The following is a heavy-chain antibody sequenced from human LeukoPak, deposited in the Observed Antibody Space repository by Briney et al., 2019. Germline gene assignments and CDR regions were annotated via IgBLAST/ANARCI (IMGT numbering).Heavy chain of an antibody. CDR1: GFTFSSYE. J-gene: IGHJ2*01. CDR2: ISSSGSTI. D-gene: IGHD3-16*01. Sequence: PGGSLRLSCAASGFTFSSYEMNWVRQAPGKGLEWVSYISSSGSTIYYADSVKGRFTISRDNAKNSLYLQMNGLRAEDTAVYYCVRDYTVYWYFDLWGRGTLVTVSS. CDR3: VRDYTVYWYFDL. V-gene: IGHV3-48*03.